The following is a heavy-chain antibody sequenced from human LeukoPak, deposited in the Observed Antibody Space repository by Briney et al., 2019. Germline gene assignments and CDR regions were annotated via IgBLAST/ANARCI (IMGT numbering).Heavy chain of an antibody. CDR3: ARGEDYYDQWYFDY. J-gene: IGHJ4*02. CDR1: GGSISSTHW. CDR2: IFHSGTT. D-gene: IGHD3-22*01. V-gene: IGHV4-4*02. Sequence: PSGTLSLTCAVSGGSISSTHWWNWVRQPPGKGLEWIGEIFHSGTTNYNPSLKSRVTISIDKSKNQFFLKLSSVTAADTAVYYCARGEDYYDQWYFDYWGQGTLVTVSS.